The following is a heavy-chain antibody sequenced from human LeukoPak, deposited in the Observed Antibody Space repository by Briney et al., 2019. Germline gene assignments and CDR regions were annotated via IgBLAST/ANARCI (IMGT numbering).Heavy chain of an antibody. Sequence: PGRSLRLSCAASGFTFSSYGMHWVRQAPGKGLEWVSYISSSSSYIYYADSVKGRFTISRDNAKNSLYLQMNSLRAEDTAVYYCARDEIVVVPAAMDRGSYYYHYMDVWGKGTTVTISS. D-gene: IGHD2-2*01. V-gene: IGHV3-21*01. CDR1: GFTFSSYG. J-gene: IGHJ6*03. CDR2: ISSSSSYI. CDR3: ARDEIVVVPAAMDRGSYYYHYMDV.